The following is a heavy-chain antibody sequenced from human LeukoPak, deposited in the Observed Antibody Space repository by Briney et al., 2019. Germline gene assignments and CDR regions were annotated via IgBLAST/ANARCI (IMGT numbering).Heavy chain of an antibody. V-gene: IGHV4-31*03. J-gene: IGHJ4*02. CDR3: ARDFSGYDHLDS. CDR2: IYYSGST. D-gene: IGHD5-12*01. CDR1: GGSISGGGYY. Sequence: SETLSLTCTVPGGSISGGGYYWSWIRQHPGKGLEWIGYIYYSGSTYYNPSLKSRVTISVDTSKNQFSLKLNSVTAADTAVYYCARDFSGYDHLDSWGQGTLVTVSS.